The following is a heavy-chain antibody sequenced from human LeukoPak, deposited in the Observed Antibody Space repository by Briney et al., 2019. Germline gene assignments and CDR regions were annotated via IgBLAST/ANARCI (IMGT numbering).Heavy chain of an antibody. CDR2: ISSSSSTK. J-gene: IGHJ4*02. CDR3: ARGKTNMAYFDY. CDR1: KFTFSDYS. V-gene: IGHV3-48*02. Sequence: PRGSLRLSCAASKFTFSDYSMSWVRQAPGKGLEWVSYISSSSSTKYYADSVKGRFTISRDNAKNSVYLQMNSLRDGDTAVYYCARGKTNMAYFDYWGQGALVTVSS. D-gene: IGHD5-24*01.